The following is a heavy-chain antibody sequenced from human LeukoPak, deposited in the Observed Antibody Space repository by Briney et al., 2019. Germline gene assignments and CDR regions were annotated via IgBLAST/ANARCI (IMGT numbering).Heavy chain of an antibody. CDR2: IYYSGST. V-gene: IGHV4-39*07. CDR3: ARVVPRLELRSTGYFQH. D-gene: IGHD1-7*01. CDR1: GGSISSSSYY. J-gene: IGHJ1*01. Sequence: PSETLSLTCTVSGGSISSSSYYWGWIRQPPGKGLEWIGSIYYSGSTYYNPSLKSRVTISVDTSKNQFSLKLSSVTAADTAVYYCARVVPRLELRSTGYFQHWGQGTLVTVSS.